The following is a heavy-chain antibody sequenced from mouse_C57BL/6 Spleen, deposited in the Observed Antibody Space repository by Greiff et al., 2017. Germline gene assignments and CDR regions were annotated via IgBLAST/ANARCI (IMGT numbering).Heavy chain of an antibody. CDR1: GFSFNTYA. V-gene: IGHV10-1*01. J-gene: IGHJ1*03. CDR2: IRSKSNNYAT. D-gene: IGHD1-1*01. Sequence: EVQRVESGGGLVQPKGSLKLSCAASGFSFNTYAMNWVRQAPGKGLEWVARIRSKSNNYATYYADSVKDRFTISRDDSESMLYLQMNNLKTEDTAMYYCVRQEARDYGSSYWYFDVWGTGTTVTVSS. CDR3: VRQEARDYGSSYWYFDV.